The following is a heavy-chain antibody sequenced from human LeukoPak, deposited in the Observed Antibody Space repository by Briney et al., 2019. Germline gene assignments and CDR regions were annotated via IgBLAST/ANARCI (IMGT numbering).Heavy chain of an antibody. Sequence: SETLSLTCTVSGGPISSYHWSWIRQPTGKGLGWIGRIYSSGSTNYNPSLKSRVTMSVDKAKNQFSLKLSSVTAADTAVYYCARDRCSGGSCYLDYWGQGTLVTVSS. V-gene: IGHV4-4*07. CDR1: GGPISSYH. CDR2: IYSSGST. J-gene: IGHJ4*02. CDR3: ARDRCSGGSCYLDY. D-gene: IGHD2-15*01.